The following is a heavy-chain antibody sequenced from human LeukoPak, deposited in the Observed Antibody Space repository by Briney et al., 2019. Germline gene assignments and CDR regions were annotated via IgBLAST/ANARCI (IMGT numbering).Heavy chain of an antibody. D-gene: IGHD6-13*01. CDR1: GFTFSSYS. J-gene: IGHJ5*02. V-gene: IGHV3-21*01. Sequence: GGSLRLSCAASGFTFSSYSMNWVRQAPGKGLGWVSSISSSSSYIYYADSVKGRFTISRDNAKNSLYPQMNSLRAEDTAVYYCARDGHIGSSSNWFDPWGQGTLVTVSS. CDR3: ARDGHIGSSSNWFDP. CDR2: ISSSSSYI.